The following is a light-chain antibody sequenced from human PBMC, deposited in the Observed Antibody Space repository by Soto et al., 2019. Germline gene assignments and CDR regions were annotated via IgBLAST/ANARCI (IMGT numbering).Light chain of an antibody. Sequence: EIVLTQSPGTLSLSPGDRATLSCRASQSLSSNYLAWYQQTPGQSPRLLVYGASSRATGIPDRFSGSGFGTDFALTISRLEPEDSAVYYCHQYNNAPFTFGPGTRVGIK. J-gene: IGKJ3*01. CDR2: GAS. CDR1: QSLSSNY. V-gene: IGKV3-20*01. CDR3: HQYNNAPFT.